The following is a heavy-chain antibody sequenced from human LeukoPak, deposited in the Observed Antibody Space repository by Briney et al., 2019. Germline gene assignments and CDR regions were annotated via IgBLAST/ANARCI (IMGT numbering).Heavy chain of an antibody. V-gene: IGHV1-18*01. CDR1: GYTFINYG. CDR2: ISAYNGNT. Sequence: ASMKVSCKASGYTFINYGFTWVRQAPGQGLEWMGWISAYNGNTNYLQKFQGRVTMTTDTSPNTAYMELRGLRSDETTVYYCARVSTKSRVAGYDPQWYFELWGRGTLVTVSS. D-gene: IGHD5-12*01. CDR3: ARVSTKSRVAGYDPQWYFEL. J-gene: IGHJ2*01.